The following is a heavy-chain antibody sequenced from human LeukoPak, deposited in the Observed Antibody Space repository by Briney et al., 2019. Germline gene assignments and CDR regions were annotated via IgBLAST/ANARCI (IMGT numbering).Heavy chain of an antibody. D-gene: IGHD3-22*01. CDR3: AVTDYYDSSGYFAF. V-gene: IGHV3-11*04. CDR2: ISSSGSTI. J-gene: IGHJ4*02. CDR1: GFTFSDYY. Sequence: GGSLRLSCAASGFTFSDYYMSWIRQAPGKGLEWVSYISSSGSTIYYADSVKGRSTISRDNAKNSLYLEMNSLRAEDTAVYYCAVTDYYDSSGYFAFWGQGTLVTVSS.